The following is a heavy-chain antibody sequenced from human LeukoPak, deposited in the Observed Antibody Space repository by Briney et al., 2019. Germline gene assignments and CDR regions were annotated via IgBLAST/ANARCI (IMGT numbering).Heavy chain of an antibody. CDR3: ASPRKTGAAAGSDDY. V-gene: IGHV3-23*01. Sequence: PGGSLRLSCAASGFTFSSYEMNWVRQAPGKGLEWVSAIGGSGGSTYYADSVKGRFTISRDNSKNTLYLQMNSLRAEDTAVYYCASPRKTGAAAGSDDYWGQGTLVTVSS. D-gene: IGHD6-13*01. J-gene: IGHJ4*02. CDR2: IGGSGGST. CDR1: GFTFSSYE.